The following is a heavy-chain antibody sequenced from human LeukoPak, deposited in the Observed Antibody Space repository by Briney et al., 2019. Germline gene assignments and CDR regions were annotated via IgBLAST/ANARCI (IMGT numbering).Heavy chain of an antibody. J-gene: IGHJ6*03. D-gene: IGHD6-19*01. V-gene: IGHV4-38-2*02. CDR1: GYSISSGYY. CDR3: VREDSSGWYYYYYYYMDV. Sequence: SETLSLTCTVSGYSISSGYYWGWIRQPPGKGLEWIGSIYHSGSTYYNPSLKSRLTISADTSKNQFSLKLSSVTAADTAVYYCVREDSSGWYYYYYYYMDVWGKGTTVTVSS. CDR2: IYHSGST.